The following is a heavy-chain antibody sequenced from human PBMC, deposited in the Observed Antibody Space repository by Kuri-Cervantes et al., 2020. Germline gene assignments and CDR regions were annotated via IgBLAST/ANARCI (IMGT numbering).Heavy chain of an antibody. CDR3: ARGRLYYYGSGTLDY. CDR2: IFPSGAT. D-gene: IGHD3-10*01. CDR1: GGSVSGDSSS. J-gene: IGHJ4*02. V-gene: IGHV4-61*01. Sequence: GSLRLSCTVSGGSVSGDSSSWSWIRQSPGKGLEWIGYIFPSGATNYNPSLRSRVTISVDRSKNQFSLKLSSVTAADTAVYYCARGRLYYYGSGTLDYWGQGTLVTVSS.